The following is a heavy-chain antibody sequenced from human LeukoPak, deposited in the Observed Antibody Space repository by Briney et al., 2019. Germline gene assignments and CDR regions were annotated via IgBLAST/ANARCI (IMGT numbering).Heavy chain of an antibody. Sequence: GGSLRLSCAASGFTFSSYAMSRVRQAPGKGLEWVSAISGSGGSTYYADSVKGRFTISRDNSKNTLYLQMNSLRAEDTAVYYCAKDRRQFIAAPGDYWGQGTLVTVSS. D-gene: IGHD6-13*01. CDR1: GFTFSSYA. V-gene: IGHV3-23*01. J-gene: IGHJ4*02. CDR3: AKDRRQFIAAPGDY. CDR2: ISGSGGST.